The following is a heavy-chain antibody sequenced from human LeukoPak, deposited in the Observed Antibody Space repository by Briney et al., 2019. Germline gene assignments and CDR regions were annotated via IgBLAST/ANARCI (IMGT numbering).Heavy chain of an antibody. Sequence: SQTLSLTCTVSGGSISSGGYYWSWIRQHPGKGLEWIGYIYYSGSTYYSPSLKSRVTISVDTSKNQFSLKLSSVTAADTAVYYCAREGITPVWFDPWGQGTLVTVSS. V-gene: IGHV4-31*03. CDR2: IYYSGST. J-gene: IGHJ5*02. CDR3: AREGITPVWFDP. D-gene: IGHD3-16*01. CDR1: GGSISSGGYY.